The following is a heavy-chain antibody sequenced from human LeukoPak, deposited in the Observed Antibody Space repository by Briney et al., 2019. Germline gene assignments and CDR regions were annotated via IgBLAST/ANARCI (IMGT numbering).Heavy chain of an antibody. J-gene: IGHJ4*02. V-gene: IGHV4-39*01. D-gene: IGHD3-22*01. CDR3: ARLYYDSSGYYQICYFDY. Sequence: PSGTLSLTCTVSGGSISSSSYYWGWIRQPPGKGLEWIGSIYYSGSTYYNPALKSQFTISVDTSKNQFSLNLSSVTAADTAVYYCARLYYDSSGYYQICYFDYWGQGTLVTVSS. CDR1: GGSISSSSYY. CDR2: IYYSGST.